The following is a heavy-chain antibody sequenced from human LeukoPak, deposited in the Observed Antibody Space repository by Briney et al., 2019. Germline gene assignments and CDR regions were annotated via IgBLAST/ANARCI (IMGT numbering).Heavy chain of an antibody. CDR1: GGSFSGYF. V-gene: IGHV4-34*01. J-gene: IGHJ4*02. CDR3: ARDATRYCSGGSCSNY. Sequence: SETLSLTCAVYGGSFSGYFWTWIRQPPGKGLEWIGSIYYSGSTYYNPSLKSRVTISVDTSKNQFSLKLSSVTAADTAVYYCARDATRYCSGGSCSNYWGQGTLVTVSS. CDR2: IYYSGST. D-gene: IGHD2-15*01.